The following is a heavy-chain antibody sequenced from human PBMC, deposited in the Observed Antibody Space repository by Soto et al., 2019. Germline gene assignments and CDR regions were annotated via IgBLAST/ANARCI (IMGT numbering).Heavy chain of an antibody. Sequence: QVQLVESGGGVVQPGRSLRLSCAASGFTFSSYAMHWVRQAPGKGLEWVAVISYDGSNKYYADSVKGRFTISRDNSKNTLYLQMNSLRAEDTAVYYCARDRGVGDFDYWGQGTLVTVSS. CDR1: GFTFSSYA. V-gene: IGHV3-30-3*01. D-gene: IGHD2-15*01. CDR2: ISYDGSNK. J-gene: IGHJ4*02. CDR3: ARDRGVGDFDY.